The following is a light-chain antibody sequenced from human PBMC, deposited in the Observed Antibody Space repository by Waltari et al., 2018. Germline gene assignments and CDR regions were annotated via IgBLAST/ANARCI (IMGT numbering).Light chain of an antibody. Sequence: QSVLTQPASVSGSPGQSITISCTGTNSDVGVYNYVSWYQQYPGKAPRLMIYDVTRRPEGVSNRFSGSKSGNTASLTISGLHAEDEADYYCSSYTSSGTLRIFGGGTKVTAL. CDR3: SSYTSSGTLRI. CDR1: NSDVGVYNY. J-gene: IGLJ2*01. V-gene: IGLV2-14*01. CDR2: DVT.